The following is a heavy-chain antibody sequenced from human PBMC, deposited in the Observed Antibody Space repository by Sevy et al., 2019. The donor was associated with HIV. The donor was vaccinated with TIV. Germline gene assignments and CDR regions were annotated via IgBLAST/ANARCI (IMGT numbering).Heavy chain of an antibody. CDR1: GFSFSSYE. CDR3: TRDLPPSATIVPHFDY. V-gene: IGHV3-48*03. CDR2: ITSSGSNI. J-gene: IGHJ4*02. D-gene: IGHD2-21*01. Sequence: GESLRISCAASGFSFSSYEMNWVRQAPGKGLEWVSSITSSGSNIYYSDSVKGRFTISRDNAKNSLYLQMNSLRAEDTALYYCTRDLPPSATIVPHFDYWGQGTLVTVSS.